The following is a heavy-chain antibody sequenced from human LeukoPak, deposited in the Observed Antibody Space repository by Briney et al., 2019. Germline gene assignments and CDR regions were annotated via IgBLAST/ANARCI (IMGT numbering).Heavy chain of an antibody. CDR3: ARAKKAVADAFDY. CDR1: GGSISSYY. V-gene: IGHV4-59*13. Sequence: SETLSLTCTVSGGSISSYYWSWIRQPPGKGLEWIGYIYYSGSTNHNPSLKSRVTISVDTSKNQFSLKLSSVTAADTAVYYCARAKKAVADAFDYWGQGTLVTVSS. J-gene: IGHJ4*02. CDR2: IYYSGST. D-gene: IGHD6-19*01.